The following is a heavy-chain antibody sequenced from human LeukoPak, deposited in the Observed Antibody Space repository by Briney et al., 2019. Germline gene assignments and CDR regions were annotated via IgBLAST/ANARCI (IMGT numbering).Heavy chain of an antibody. V-gene: IGHV1-24*01. CDR2: FDPEEGET. J-gene: IGHJ4*02. CDR1: GYTLTELS. D-gene: IGHD6-19*01. Sequence: ASVKVSCKVSGYTLTELSMHWVRQAPGKGLEWVGGFDPEEGETIYAQKFQGRVTMTEDTSTDTAYMELSSLRSEDTAVYYCATVSDRYSSGWYDGFDYWGQGTLVTVSS. CDR3: ATVSDRYSSGWYDGFDY.